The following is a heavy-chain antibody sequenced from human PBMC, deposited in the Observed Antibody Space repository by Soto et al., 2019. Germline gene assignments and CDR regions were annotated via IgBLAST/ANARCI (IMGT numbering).Heavy chain of an antibody. J-gene: IGHJ4*02. CDR2: INHSGST. V-gene: IGHV4-34*01. D-gene: IGHD3-22*01. CDR3: ARGHDSSGYYSSFDY. CDR1: GGSFSGYY. Sequence: ETLSLTCAVYGGSFSGYYWSWIRQPPGKGLEWIGEINHSGSTNYNPSLKSRVTISVDTSKNQFSLKLSSVTAADTAVYYCARGHDSSGYYSSFDYWGQGTLVTISS.